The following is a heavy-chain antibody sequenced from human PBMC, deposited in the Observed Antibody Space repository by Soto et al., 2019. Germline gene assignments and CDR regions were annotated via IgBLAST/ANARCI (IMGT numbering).Heavy chain of an antibody. CDR1: GYTMTIYA. CDR2: INAGNGNT. J-gene: IGHJ3*02. V-gene: IGHV1-3*01. D-gene: IGHD3-3*01. Sequence: ASVKGSCKASGYTMTIYAMHWVRQAKGQRLEWMGWINAGNGNTKYSQKFQGRVTITRDTSASTAYMELSSLRSEDTAVYYCARDSRYDFWSGYYTNDAFDIWGQGTMVTVSS. CDR3: ARDSRYDFWSGYYTNDAFDI.